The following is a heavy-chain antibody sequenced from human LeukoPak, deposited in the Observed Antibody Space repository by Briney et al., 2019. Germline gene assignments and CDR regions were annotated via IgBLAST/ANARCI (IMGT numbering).Heavy chain of an antibody. J-gene: IGHJ4*02. Sequence: GGSLRLSCAASGFTFGSFAMSWVRQAPGKGLVWVSRLSPDGSTSIYADSVKGRFTVSRDNAKNTLYLEMNTLRADDTAVYYCTRSPSLGGNYWGFDYWGQGTLVTVSA. CDR2: LSPDGSTS. V-gene: IGHV3-74*01. CDR3: TRSPSLGGNYWGFDY. D-gene: IGHD1-26*01. CDR1: GFTFGSFA.